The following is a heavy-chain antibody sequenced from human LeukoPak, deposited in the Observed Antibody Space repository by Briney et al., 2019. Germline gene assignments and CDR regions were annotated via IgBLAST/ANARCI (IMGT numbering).Heavy chain of an antibody. Sequence: PSETLSLTCTVSGGSIGIYYWNRIRQPAGKGLEWIGRIFTSGIANYNPSLKSRVTMSVDTSKNQFSLNLSSVTAADTAVYYCARDGAMVRGDYGMDVWGQGTTVTVSS. D-gene: IGHD3-10*01. J-gene: IGHJ6*02. CDR3: ARDGAMVRGDYGMDV. CDR2: IFTSGIA. V-gene: IGHV4-4*07. CDR1: GGSIGIYY.